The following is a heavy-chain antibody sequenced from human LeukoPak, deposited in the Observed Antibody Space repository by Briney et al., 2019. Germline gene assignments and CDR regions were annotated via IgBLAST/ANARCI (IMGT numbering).Heavy chain of an antibody. V-gene: IGHV3-21*01. CDR1: GFTFSSYS. CDR2: ISSSSSYI. J-gene: IGHJ4*02. CDR3: ARVYDSSGYHTPPGY. Sequence: PGGSLRLSCAASGFTFSSYSMNWVRQAPGKGLEWVSSISSSSSYIYYADSVKGRFTISRDNAKNSLYLQMNSLRAEDTAVYYCARVYDSSGYHTPPGYWGQGTLVTVSS. D-gene: IGHD3-22*01.